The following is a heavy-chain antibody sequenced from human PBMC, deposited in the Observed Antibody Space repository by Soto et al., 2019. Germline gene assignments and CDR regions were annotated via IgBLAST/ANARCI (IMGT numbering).Heavy chain of an antibody. CDR3: ARDILTCYYTASYFDY. J-gene: IGHJ4*02. V-gene: IGHV3-21*01. CDR1: GFTFSSYS. D-gene: IGHD3-9*01. CDR2: ISSSSSYI. Sequence: GGSLRLSCAASGFTFSSYSMNWVRQAPGKGLEWVSSISSSSSYIYYADSVKGRFTISRDNAKNSLYLQMNSLRAEDTAVYYCARDILTCYYTASYFDYWGQGTLVTVSS.